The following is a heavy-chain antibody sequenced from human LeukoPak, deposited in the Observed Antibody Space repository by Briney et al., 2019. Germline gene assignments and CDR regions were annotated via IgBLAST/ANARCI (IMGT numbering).Heavy chain of an antibody. V-gene: IGHV4-4*02. J-gene: IGHJ6*02. CDR3: ARGDGSGSYYSPYYYYYGMDV. CDR1: GGSISSSNW. Sequence: PSETLSLTCAVSGGSISSSNWWSWVRQPPGKGLEWIGEIYHSGSTNYNPSLKSRVTISVDKSKNQFSLKLSSVTAADTAVYYCARGDGSGSYYSPYYYYYGMDVWGQGTTVTVSS. D-gene: IGHD3-10*01. CDR2: IYHSGST.